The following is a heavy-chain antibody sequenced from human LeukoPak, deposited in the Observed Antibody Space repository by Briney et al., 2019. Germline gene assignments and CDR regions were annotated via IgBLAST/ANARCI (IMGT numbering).Heavy chain of an antibody. CDR1: GFTFSSYA. D-gene: IGHD1-26*01. J-gene: IGHJ6*03. V-gene: IGHV3-23*01. Sequence: GGSLRLSCAASGFTFSSYAMSWVRQAPGKGLEWVSVITGGGGNTYYADSVKGRFTISRDNAKNSLYRQMNSLRAEDTAVYYCASPPWVGATHYYYYMDVWGKGTTVTVSS. CDR2: ITGGGGNT. CDR3: ASPPWVGATHYYYYMDV.